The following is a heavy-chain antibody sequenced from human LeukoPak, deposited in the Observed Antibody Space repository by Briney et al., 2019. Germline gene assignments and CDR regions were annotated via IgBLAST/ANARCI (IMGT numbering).Heavy chain of an antibody. Sequence: GSVKVSCKASGYTFTSYYMHWVRQAPGQGLEWMGWINLNSGGTKYAQTFQGRVTMTRDTSISTAYMELSRLRSDDTAVYYCASDWGLSQLEYCSNTNCYMGTFDIWGQGTMVTVSS. J-gene: IGHJ3*02. CDR1: GYTFTSYY. CDR3: ASDWGLSQLEYCSNTNCYMGTFDI. D-gene: IGHD2-2*02. CDR2: INLNSGGT. V-gene: IGHV1-2*02.